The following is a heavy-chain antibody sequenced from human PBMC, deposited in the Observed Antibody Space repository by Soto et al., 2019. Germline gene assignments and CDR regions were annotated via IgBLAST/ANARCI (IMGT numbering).Heavy chain of an antibody. Sequence: PGGSLRLSCVASGFTFSSSDMTWVRQAPGKGLEWVSNIGGGGRRRYYADSVKGRFTTSRDNSKNTLYLQMNSLRVEDTALYYCAKVRPSFESWGPGTLVTVSS. CDR2: IGGGGRRR. CDR1: GFTFSSSD. CDR3: AKVRPSFES. J-gene: IGHJ4*02. V-gene: IGHV3-23*01.